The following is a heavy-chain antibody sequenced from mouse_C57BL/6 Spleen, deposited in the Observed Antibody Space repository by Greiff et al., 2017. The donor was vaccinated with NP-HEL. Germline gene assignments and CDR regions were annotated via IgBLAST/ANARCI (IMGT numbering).Heavy chain of an antibody. D-gene: IGHD1-1*01. CDR3: ARAPDRVVATDWYFDV. J-gene: IGHJ1*03. CDR1: GYSITSGYY. Sequence: EVQLQQSGPGLVKPSQSLSLTCSVTGYSITSGYYWNWIRQFPGNKLEWMGYISYDGSNNYNPSLKNRISITRDTSKNQFFLKLNSVTTEDTATYYCARAPDRVVATDWYFDVWGTGTTVTVSS. V-gene: IGHV3-6*01. CDR2: ISYDGSN.